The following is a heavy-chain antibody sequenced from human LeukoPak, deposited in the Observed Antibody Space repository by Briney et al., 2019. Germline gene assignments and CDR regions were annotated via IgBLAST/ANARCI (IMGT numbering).Heavy chain of an antibody. CDR2: ISASGRST. Sequence: HPGGSPRLSCAASGFTFSTYAMSWVRQAPGKGLDWVSVISASGRSTFYADSVKGRFSISRDNSKNTLYLQKNGLGDDDTGLYYCAKRRANGPKDDDYWGQGTVVTVSS. CDR3: AKRRANGPKDDDY. J-gene: IGHJ4*02. V-gene: IGHV3-23*01. CDR1: GFTFSTYA.